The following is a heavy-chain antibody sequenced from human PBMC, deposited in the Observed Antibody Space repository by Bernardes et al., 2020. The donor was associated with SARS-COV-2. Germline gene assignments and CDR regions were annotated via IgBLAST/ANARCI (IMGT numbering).Heavy chain of an antibody. CDR3: TTSIRSTAVTTSLK. CDR1: GFTFKNAW. Sequence: GGSLRLSCAASGFTFKNAWMTWVRQAPGKGLEWVGRIKSNIDGETTDFAAPVKGRFTITRDDSENMLFLEMNSLKIEDTAVYYCTTSIRSTAVTTSLKWGQGTLVTVSS. V-gene: IGHV3-15*05. D-gene: IGHD4-17*01. CDR2: IKSNIDGETT. J-gene: IGHJ4*02.